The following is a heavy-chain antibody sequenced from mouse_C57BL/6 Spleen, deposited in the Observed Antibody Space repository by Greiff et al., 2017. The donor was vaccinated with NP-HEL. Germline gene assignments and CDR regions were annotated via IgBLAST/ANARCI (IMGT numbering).Heavy chain of an antibody. D-gene: IGHD3-2*02. V-gene: IGHV1-64*01. CDR3: AREEGLRLRYCDY. CDR1: GYTFTSYW. J-gene: IGHJ2*01. CDR2: IHPNSGST. Sequence: QVQLQQPGAELVKPGASVKLSCKASGYTFTSYWMHWVKQRPGQGLEWIGMIHPNSGSTNYNEKFKSKATLTVDKSSSTAYMQLGSLTSEDSAVYYCAREEGLRLRYCDYWGQGTTLTVSS.